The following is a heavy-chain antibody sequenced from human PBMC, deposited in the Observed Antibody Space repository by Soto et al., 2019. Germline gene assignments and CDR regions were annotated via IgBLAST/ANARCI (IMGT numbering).Heavy chain of an antibody. CDR2: IIPIFGTA. J-gene: IGHJ3*02. CDR1: GGTFSSYS. CDR3: ARVTLRAKDAFDI. Sequence: EASVNVSCKASGGTFSSYSISWVRQAPGQGLEWMGGIIPIFGTANYAQKFQGRVTITADESTSTAYMELSSLRSEDTAVYYCARVTLRAKDAFDIWGQGTMVTVSS. V-gene: IGHV1-69*13.